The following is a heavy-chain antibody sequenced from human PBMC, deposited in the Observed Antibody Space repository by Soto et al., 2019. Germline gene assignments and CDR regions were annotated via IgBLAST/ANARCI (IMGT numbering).Heavy chain of an antibody. D-gene: IGHD5-12*01. CDR2: INTGNGNT. V-gene: IGHV1-3*04. CDR3: ARAISGYVT. J-gene: IGHJ5*02. CDR1: GITSTTYP. Sequence: ASVKVSCKASGITSTTYPIHWVRQVPGQGLEWMGWINTGNGNTRYSQRFLGRVSLTTDTSASTVSMDLSSLTSEDTAVYYCARAISGYVTWGQGTLVTVSS.